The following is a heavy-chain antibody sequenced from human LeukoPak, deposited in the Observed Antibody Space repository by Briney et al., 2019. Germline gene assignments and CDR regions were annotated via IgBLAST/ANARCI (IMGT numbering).Heavy chain of an antibody. CDR3: ARVYCSSTSCYRDRLDY. V-gene: IGHV1-46*01. Sequence: ASVKVSCKASGYTFTSYYMHWVRQAPGQGLEWMGIINPSGGSTSYAQKFQGRVTMTRDTSTSTVYMELSSLRSEDTAVYYCARVYCSSTSCYRDRLDYWGQGTLVTVSS. J-gene: IGHJ4*02. CDR1: GYTFTSYY. D-gene: IGHD2-2*01. CDR2: INPSGGST.